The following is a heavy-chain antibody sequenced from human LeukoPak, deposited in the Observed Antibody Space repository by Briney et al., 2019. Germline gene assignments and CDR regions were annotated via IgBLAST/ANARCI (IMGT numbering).Heavy chain of an antibody. Sequence: SVKVSCKASGGTFSNYAISWVRQAPGQGLEWMGRIIPILGIANYAQKFQGRVTITADKSTSTAYMELSSLRSEDTAVYYCASYDSSGYYYDRGHWGQGTLVTVSS. CDR3: ASYDSSGYYYDRGH. D-gene: IGHD3-22*01. J-gene: IGHJ1*01. CDR1: GGTFSNYA. CDR2: IIPILGIA. V-gene: IGHV1-69*04.